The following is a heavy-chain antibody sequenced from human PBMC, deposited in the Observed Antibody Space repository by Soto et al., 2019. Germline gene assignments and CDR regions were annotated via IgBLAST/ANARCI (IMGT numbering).Heavy chain of an antibody. D-gene: IGHD2-15*01. CDR1: GGSFSGYY. Sequence: SETLSLTCAVYGGSFSGYYWSWIRQPPGKGLEWIGEINHSGGTNYNPSLKSRVTISVDTSKNQFSLKLSSVTAADTAVYYCASLGCSGGSCYSPLQPYYYSGMDVWGQGTTVTVSS. J-gene: IGHJ6*02. CDR3: ASLGCSGGSCYSPLQPYYYSGMDV. V-gene: IGHV4-34*01. CDR2: INHSGGT.